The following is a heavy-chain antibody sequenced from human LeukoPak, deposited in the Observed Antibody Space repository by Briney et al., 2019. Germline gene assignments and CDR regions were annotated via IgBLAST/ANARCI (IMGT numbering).Heavy chain of an antibody. V-gene: IGHV3-23*01. CDR2: ISVSGGNT. Sequence: PGGSLRLSCVASGFTFSSYAMTWVRQAPGKGLEWVSVISVSGGNTYYADSEKGRFTISRDNSKNTLYLQMTSLRVEDTAVYYCAKVAVHSSGWYGFDSWGQGTLVTVSS. J-gene: IGHJ5*01. D-gene: IGHD6-19*01. CDR1: GFTFSSYA. CDR3: AKVAVHSSGWYGFDS.